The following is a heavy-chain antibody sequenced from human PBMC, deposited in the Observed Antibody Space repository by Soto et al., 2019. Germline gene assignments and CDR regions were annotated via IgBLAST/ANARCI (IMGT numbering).Heavy chain of an antibody. CDR2: INSDGSST. V-gene: IGHV3-74*01. CDR1: GFTFSSYW. D-gene: IGHD4-17*01. CDR3: ARDPIYNGGYSRLDL. J-gene: IGHJ2*01. Sequence: EVQLVESGGGLVQPGGSLRLSCAASGFTFSSYWMHWVRQAPGKGLVWVSRINSDGSSTSYAVFVKGRFTISRDNAKNTVYLQMNSLRAEDTAVYYCARDPIYNGGYSRLDLWGRGTLVTVSS.